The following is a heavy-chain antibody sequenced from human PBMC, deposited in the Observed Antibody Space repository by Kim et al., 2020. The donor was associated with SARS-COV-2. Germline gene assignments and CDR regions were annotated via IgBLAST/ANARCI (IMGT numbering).Heavy chain of an antibody. D-gene: IGHD1-26*01. CDR1: GFTFSSYG. CDR3: ARVGPYSGSYPPDY. Sequence: GGSLRLSCAASGFTFSSYGMHWVRQAPGKGLVWVSRINSDGSSTSYADSVKGRFTISRDNAKNTLYLQMNSLRAEDTAVYYCARVGPYSGSYPPDYWGQGTLVTVSS. J-gene: IGHJ4*02. V-gene: IGHV3-74*01. CDR2: INSDGSST.